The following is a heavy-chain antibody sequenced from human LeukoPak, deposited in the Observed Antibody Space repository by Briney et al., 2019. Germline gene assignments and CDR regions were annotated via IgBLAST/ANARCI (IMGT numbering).Heavy chain of an antibody. Sequence: PGRSLRLSCRASGFTFGGYAMSWFRQAPGKGLEWVGFIRSKDYGGTTDYAASVKGRFTISRDDSKSIVYLQMNSLKTEDTAVYYCTRSPYLHYYFYYMDVWGKGTTVTVSS. J-gene: IGHJ6*03. CDR2: IRSKDYGGTT. CDR3: TRSPYLHYYFYYMDV. CDR1: GFTFGGYA. V-gene: IGHV3-49*03. D-gene: IGHD5/OR15-5a*01.